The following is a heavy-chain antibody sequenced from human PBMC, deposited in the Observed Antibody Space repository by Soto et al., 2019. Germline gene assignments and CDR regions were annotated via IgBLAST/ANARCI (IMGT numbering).Heavy chain of an antibody. Sequence: EVQLVESGGGLVQPGGSLKLSCAASGFTFSGSAMHWVRQASGKGLEWVGRIRSKANSYATAYAASVKGRFTISRDDSKNTAYLQMNSLKTEDTAVYYCTRSSSSFGDYYYYYMDVWGKGTTVTVSS. D-gene: IGHD6-6*01. J-gene: IGHJ6*03. CDR2: IRSKANSYAT. CDR1: GFTFSGSA. V-gene: IGHV3-73*01. CDR3: TRSSSSFGDYYYYYMDV.